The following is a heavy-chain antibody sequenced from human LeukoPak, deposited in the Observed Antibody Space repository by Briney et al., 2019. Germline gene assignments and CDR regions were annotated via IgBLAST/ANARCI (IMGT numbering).Heavy chain of an antibody. V-gene: IGHV4-30-2*01. CDR2: IYHSGST. CDR1: GGSISSGGYY. CDR3: ARTYYYDSSGYDGDY. Sequence: PSQTLSLTCTVPGGSISSGGYYWSWIRQPPGKGLEWIGYIYHSGSTNYNPSLKSRVTISVDKSKNQFSLKLSSVTAADTAVYYCARTYYYDSSGYDGDYWGQGTLVTVSS. D-gene: IGHD3-22*01. J-gene: IGHJ4*02.